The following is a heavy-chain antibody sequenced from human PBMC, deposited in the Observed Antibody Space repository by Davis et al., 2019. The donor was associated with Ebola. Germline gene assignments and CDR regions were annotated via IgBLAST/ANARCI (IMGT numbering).Heavy chain of an antibody. Sequence: GESLKISCAASGFTFSSYAMSWVRQAPGKGLEWVSAISGSGGSTYYADSVKGRFTISRDNSKNTLYLQMNSLRAEDTAIYYCARGDAYIPFDYWGQGTLVTVSS. CDR2: ISGSGGST. CDR3: ARGDAYIPFDY. V-gene: IGHV3-23*01. D-gene: IGHD5-24*01. J-gene: IGHJ4*02. CDR1: GFTFSSYA.